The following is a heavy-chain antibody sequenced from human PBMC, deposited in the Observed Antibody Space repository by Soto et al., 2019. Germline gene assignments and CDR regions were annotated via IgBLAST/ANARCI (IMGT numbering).Heavy chain of an antibody. V-gene: IGHV4-59*01. CDR1: GGSISSYY. Sequence: SETLSLTCTVSGGSISSYYWSWIRQPPGKGLEWIGYIYYSGSTNYNPSLKSRVTISVDTSKNQFSLKLSSVTAADTAVYYCARDYRGNYYYGMDVWGQGTTVTVSS. CDR2: IYYSGST. D-gene: IGHD1-26*01. J-gene: IGHJ6*02. CDR3: ARDYRGNYYYGMDV.